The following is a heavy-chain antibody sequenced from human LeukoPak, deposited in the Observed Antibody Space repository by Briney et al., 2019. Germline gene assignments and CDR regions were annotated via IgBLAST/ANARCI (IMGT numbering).Heavy chain of an antibody. CDR3: SSTIAVAGTFDY. J-gene: IGHJ4*02. CDR2: INHSGST. V-gene: IGHV4-34*01. Sequence: PSVTLSLTCAVYGGSFSGYYWSWIRQPPGKGLEWIGEINHSGSTNYNPSLKSRVTISVDTSKNQFSLKLSSVTAADTAVCYCSSTIAVAGTFDYWGQGTLLTVSS. CDR1: GGSFSGYY. D-gene: IGHD6-19*01.